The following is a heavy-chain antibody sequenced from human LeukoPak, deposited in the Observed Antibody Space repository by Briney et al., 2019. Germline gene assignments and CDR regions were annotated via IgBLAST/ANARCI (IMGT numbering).Heavy chain of an antibody. D-gene: IGHD6-13*01. CDR1: GFTSSSYA. CDR2: ISGSGGST. Sequence: GGSLRLSCAASGFTSSSYAMSWGRQAPRKGLEWVSAISGSGGSTYYADSVKGRFTISRDNSKNTLYLQMNSLRAEDTAVYDCEKDGGSSSWYYFDYWGQGTLVTVSS. CDR3: EKDGGSSSWYYFDY. V-gene: IGHV3-23*01. J-gene: IGHJ4*02.